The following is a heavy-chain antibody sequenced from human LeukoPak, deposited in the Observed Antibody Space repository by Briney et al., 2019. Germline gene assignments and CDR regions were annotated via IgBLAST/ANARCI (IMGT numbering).Heavy chain of an antibody. Sequence: GGSLRLSCAASGFTFSSYSMNWVRQAPGKGLEWVSYISSSSSTIYYADSVKGRFTISRDNAKNSLYLQMNSLRDKDTAVYYCARDPDSSGYSSHDAFDIWGQGTMVTVSS. CDR1: GFTFSSYS. CDR2: ISSSSSTI. V-gene: IGHV3-48*02. CDR3: ARDPDSSGYSSHDAFDI. D-gene: IGHD3-22*01. J-gene: IGHJ3*02.